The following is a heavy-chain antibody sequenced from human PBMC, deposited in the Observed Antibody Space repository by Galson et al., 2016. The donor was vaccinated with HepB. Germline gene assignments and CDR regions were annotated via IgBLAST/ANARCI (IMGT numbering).Heavy chain of an antibody. Sequence: SLRLSCAASGFTFSSDGMHWVRQAPGKGLEWVAVIWYDGSNKYYADSVKGRFSISRDNSKNTLYLQMNSLRAEDTAVYYCARDVLAVFGSLENWGQGTLVTVSS. D-gene: IGHD3-16*01. CDR3: ARDVLAVFGSLEN. CDR1: GFTFSSDG. V-gene: IGHV3-33*01. J-gene: IGHJ4*02. CDR2: IWYDGSNK.